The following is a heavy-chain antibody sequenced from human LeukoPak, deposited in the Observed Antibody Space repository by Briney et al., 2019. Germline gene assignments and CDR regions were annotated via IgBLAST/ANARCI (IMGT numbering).Heavy chain of an antibody. CDR3: AVYDDSSGRYFDY. CDR1: GFTFSSYS. Sequence: GGSLRLSCEASGFTFSSYSMNWVRQAPGKGLEWVSSISSSSSYIYYADSVKSRFTISRDNAKNSLYLQMNRLRAEGTAVYYCAVYDDSSGRYFDYWGQGTLVTVSS. J-gene: IGHJ4*02. CDR2: ISSSSSYI. V-gene: IGHV3-21*01. D-gene: IGHD3-22*01.